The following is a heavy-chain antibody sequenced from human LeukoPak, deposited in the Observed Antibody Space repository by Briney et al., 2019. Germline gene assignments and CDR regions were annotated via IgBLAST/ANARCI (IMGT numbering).Heavy chain of an antibody. CDR1: GYTLTELS. J-gene: IGHJ3*02. CDR3: ATDRYYYDSSGYFRYDAFDI. V-gene: IGHV1-24*01. Sequence: ASVKVSCKVSGYTLTELSMHWVRQAPGKGLEWMGGFDPEDGETIYAQKFQGRVTMTEDTSTDTAYMELSSLRSEDTAVYYCATDRYYYDSSGYFRYDAFDIWGQGTMVTVSS. CDR2: FDPEDGET. D-gene: IGHD3-22*01.